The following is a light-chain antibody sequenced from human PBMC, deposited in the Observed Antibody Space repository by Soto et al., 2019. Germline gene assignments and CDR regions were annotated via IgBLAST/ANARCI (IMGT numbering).Light chain of an antibody. CDR2: TNN. CDR1: SSNIGINT. Sequence: QSVLTQPPSASGTPGQRVTISCSGSSSNIGINTVTWYQQLPGAAPKLLIYTNNQRPSGVPDRFSASKSGTSASLAIGGLQSEDEADCYCAAWDDSLDGYVFGSGTKLTVL. CDR3: AAWDDSLDGYV. V-gene: IGLV1-44*01. J-gene: IGLJ1*01.